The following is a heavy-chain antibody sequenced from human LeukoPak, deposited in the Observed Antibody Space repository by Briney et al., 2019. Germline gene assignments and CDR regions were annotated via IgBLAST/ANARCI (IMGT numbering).Heavy chain of an antibody. D-gene: IGHD1-26*01. CDR1: GGSISGYY. V-gene: IGHV4-59*01. J-gene: IGHJ4*02. CDR2: IHYSGST. CDR3: ARPAKGSGSYDY. Sequence: SETLSLTCSVSGGSISGYYWSWIRQPPGKGLEWIAYIHYSGSTNYKPPLKSRVTISVDTSKNQFSLKLSSVTAADTAVYYCARPAKGSGSYDYWGQGTLVTVSS.